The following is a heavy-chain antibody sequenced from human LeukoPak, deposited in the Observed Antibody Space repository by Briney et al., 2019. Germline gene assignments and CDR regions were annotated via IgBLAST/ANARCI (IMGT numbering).Heavy chain of an antibody. CDR1: GYTLTTYD. CDR3: ARRIRGAPTDY. J-gene: IGHJ4*02. V-gene: IGHV1-8*01. CDR2: MNPNSGNT. D-gene: IGHD3-10*01. Sequence: GASVKVSCKASGYTLTTYDLNWVRQATGQRLEWMGWMNPNSGNTGYAQKFQGRVTMTRNISITTAYMELSNLTSEDTAVYYCARRIRGAPTDYWGQGTLVTVSS.